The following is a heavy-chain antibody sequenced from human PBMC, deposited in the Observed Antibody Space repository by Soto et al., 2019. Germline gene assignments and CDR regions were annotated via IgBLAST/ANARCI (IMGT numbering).Heavy chain of an antibody. CDR2: ISSSSSTI. J-gene: IGHJ4*02. CDR3: ARGVAVWGDDYFDY. D-gene: IGHD6-19*01. CDR1: GFTFSSYS. Sequence: GGSLRLSCAASGFTFSSYSMNWVRQAPGKGLEWVSYISSSSSTIYYADSVKGRFTISRDNAKNSLYLQMNSLRAEDTAVYYCARGVAVWGDDYFDYWGQGTLVTVSS. V-gene: IGHV3-48*01.